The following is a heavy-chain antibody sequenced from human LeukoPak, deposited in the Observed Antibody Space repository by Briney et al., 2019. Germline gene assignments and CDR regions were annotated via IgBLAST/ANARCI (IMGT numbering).Heavy chain of an antibody. V-gene: IGHV3-21*01. Sequence: GGSLRLSCTASGLTFSIYSMNWVRQAPGKGLEWVSSISSSSNSIYYADSVKGQFTISRDNAKNSLYLQMNSLRAEDTAVYYCARGPSCSSTSCYTTGLFDYWGQGTLVTVSS. J-gene: IGHJ4*02. D-gene: IGHD2-2*01. CDR2: ISSSSNSI. CDR1: GLTFSIYS. CDR3: ARGPSCSSTSCYTTGLFDY.